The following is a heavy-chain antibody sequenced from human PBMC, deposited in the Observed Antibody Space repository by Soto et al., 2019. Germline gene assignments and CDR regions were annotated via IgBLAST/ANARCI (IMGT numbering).Heavy chain of an antibody. V-gene: IGHV3-30*18. Sequence: QVQLVESGGGVXXXXXXXXXSCAASGFXFSTYXXXWVRQAPGKXLXWLSVISYDGNNKYYADSVKGRFTISRDNSKNTLWLQMDSLRTEDTAVYYCAKDLLLTTITTVGDWGQGTLVTVSS. CDR1: GFXFSTYX. CDR2: ISYDGNNK. D-gene: IGHD4-17*01. CDR3: AKDLLLTTITTVGD. J-gene: IGHJ4*02.